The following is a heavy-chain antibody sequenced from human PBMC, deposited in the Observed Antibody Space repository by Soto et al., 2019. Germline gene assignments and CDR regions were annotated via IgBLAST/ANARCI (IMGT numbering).Heavy chain of an antibody. J-gene: IGHJ4*02. D-gene: IGHD3-10*01. CDR2: TSGSGDTT. CDR1: GFTFSNYG. Sequence: EVQLLESGGGLLQPGGSLRLSCAVSGFTFSNYGMSWVRQAPGKGLEWVSATSGSGDTTYYADSVKGRFTISRDNSKNTLYVQMNSLRAEDTAVYYCAKDIGYDGSGIEIWGQGTLVTVSP. CDR3: AKDIGYDGSGIEI. V-gene: IGHV3-23*01.